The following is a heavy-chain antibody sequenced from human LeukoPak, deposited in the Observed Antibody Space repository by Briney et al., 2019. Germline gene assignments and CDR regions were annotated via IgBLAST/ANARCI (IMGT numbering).Heavy chain of an antibody. CDR1: GFIFRNYA. CDR3: ARGGRGHYYYYYGMDV. Sequence: PGASLRLSCAASGFIFRNYAMSWVRQAPGKGLEWVSAITGSGDTTYYADSVKGRFTISRDNAKNSLYLQMNSLRAEDTAVYYCARGGRGHYYYYYGMDVWGKGTTVTVSS. CDR2: ITGSGDTT. D-gene: IGHD3-10*01. J-gene: IGHJ6*04. V-gene: IGHV3-23*01.